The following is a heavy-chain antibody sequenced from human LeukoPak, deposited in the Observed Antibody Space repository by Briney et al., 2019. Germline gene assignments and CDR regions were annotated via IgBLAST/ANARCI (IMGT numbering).Heavy chain of an antibody. Sequence: GGSLRLSCVASGFTFSSYSMNWVRQAPGKGLEWVSSISSSSSYIYYADSVKGRFTISRDNAKNSLYLQMNSLRAEDTAVYYCARRRVYGSGSYYNGGLFDYWGQGTLVTVSS. V-gene: IGHV3-21*01. J-gene: IGHJ4*02. D-gene: IGHD3-10*01. CDR3: ARRRVYGSGSYYNGGLFDY. CDR2: ISSSSSYI. CDR1: GFTFSSYS.